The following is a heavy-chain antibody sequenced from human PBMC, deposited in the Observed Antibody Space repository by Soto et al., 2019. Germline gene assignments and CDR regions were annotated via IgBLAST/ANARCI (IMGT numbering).Heavy chain of an antibody. CDR1: GWSFSGYY. D-gene: IGHD2-15*01. V-gene: IGHV4-34*01. CDR3: ASGLGGGSSLYYYYYYMDV. Sequence: PSATLSLTCAVSGWSFSGYYWSWIRQPPGKELEWIGEINHSGSTNYNPSLKSRVTISVDTSKNQFSLKLSAVTAADTAVYYCASGLGGGSSLYYYYYYMDVWGKGTTVTVAS. CDR2: INHSGST. J-gene: IGHJ6*03.